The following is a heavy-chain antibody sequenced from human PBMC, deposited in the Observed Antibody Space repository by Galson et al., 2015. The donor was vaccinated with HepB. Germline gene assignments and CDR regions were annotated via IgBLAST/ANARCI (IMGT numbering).Heavy chain of an antibody. CDR1: GGSFSGYY. Sequence: ETLSLTCAVYGGSFSGYYWSWIRQPPGKGLEWIGEINHSGSTNYNPSLKSRVTISVDTSKNQFSLKLTSVTAADTAVYYCARPAASGWYEWYFDLWGRGTLVTVSS. CDR3: ARPAASGWYEWYFDL. CDR2: INHSGST. J-gene: IGHJ2*01. V-gene: IGHV4-34*01. D-gene: IGHD6-19*01.